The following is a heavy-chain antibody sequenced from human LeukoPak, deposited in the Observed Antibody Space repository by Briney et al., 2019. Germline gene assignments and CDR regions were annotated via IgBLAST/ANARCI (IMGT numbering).Heavy chain of an antibody. J-gene: IGHJ3*02. D-gene: IGHD2-15*01. CDR3: ARACSGGTCYLAAFDI. CDR1: GFTFSSYG. V-gene: IGHV3-30*03. Sequence: GGSLRLSCAASGFTFSSYGMHWVRQAPGKGLEWVAAISYDGSNKFYADSVKGRFTISRDNSKNTLYLQMNSLRAEDTAVYFCARACSGGTCYLAAFDIWGQGTMVTVSS. CDR2: ISYDGSNK.